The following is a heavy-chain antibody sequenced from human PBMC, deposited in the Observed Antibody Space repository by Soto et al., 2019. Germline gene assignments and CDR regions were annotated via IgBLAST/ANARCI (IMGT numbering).Heavy chain of an antibody. CDR1: GFTFSSYW. CDR3: ARAPGLGYCSSTSCYTDWYFDL. V-gene: IGHV3-74*01. D-gene: IGHD2-2*02. J-gene: IGHJ2*01. Sequence: LRLSCAASGFTFSSYWMHWVRQAPGKGLVWVSRINSDGSSTSYADSVKGRFTISRDNAKNTLYLQMNSLRAEDTAVYYCARAPGLGYCSSTSCYTDWYFDLWGRGTLVTVSS. CDR2: INSDGSST.